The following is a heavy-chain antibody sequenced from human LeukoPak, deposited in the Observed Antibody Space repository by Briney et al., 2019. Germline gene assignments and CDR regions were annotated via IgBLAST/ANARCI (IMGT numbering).Heavy chain of an antibody. V-gene: IGHV3-21*01. D-gene: IGHD6-13*01. CDR2: ISSSSSYI. CDR1: GFTFSSYS. Sequence: GGSLRLSCAVSGFTFSSYSMNWVRQAPGKGLEWVSSISSSSSYIYYADSVKGRFTISRDNAKNSLYLQMNSLRAEDTAVYYCARVRRVAALDYWGQGTLVTVSS. J-gene: IGHJ4*02. CDR3: ARVRRVAALDY.